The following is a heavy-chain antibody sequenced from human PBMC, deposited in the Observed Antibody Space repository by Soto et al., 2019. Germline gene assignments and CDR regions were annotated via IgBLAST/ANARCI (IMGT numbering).Heavy chain of an antibody. CDR1: GYTFSGYY. Sequence: GASVKVSCKTSGYTFSGYYMHWVRQAPGQGLEWMGWINPNTSVTNYAQNFQGRVAMTRDTSISTAYMELSRLRSDDTAVYYCARDTVITFGGVLRWGQGTLVTVSS. CDR2: INPNTSVT. CDR3: ARDTVITFGGVLR. J-gene: IGHJ4*02. D-gene: IGHD3-16*01. V-gene: IGHV1-2*02.